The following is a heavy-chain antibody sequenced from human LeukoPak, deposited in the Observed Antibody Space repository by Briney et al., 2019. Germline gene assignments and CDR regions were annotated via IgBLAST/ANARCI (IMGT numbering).Heavy chain of an antibody. CDR3: ARGGSSWSTAYFDY. V-gene: IGHV4-59*08. Sequence: SETLSLTCPVSGGSISRYYWSWIRPPPGEGPKGIGYIYYSGSTNYNPSLKSRVTISVDTSKNQFSLKLSSVTAADTAVYYCARGGSSWSTAYFDYWGQGTLVTVSS. CDR1: GGSISRYY. D-gene: IGHD6-13*01. J-gene: IGHJ4*02. CDR2: IYYSGST.